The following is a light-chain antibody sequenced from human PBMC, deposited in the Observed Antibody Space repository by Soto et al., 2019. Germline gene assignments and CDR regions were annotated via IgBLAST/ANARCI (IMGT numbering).Light chain of an antibody. J-gene: IGKJ1*01. CDR3: QQYNDWPLT. CDR1: QSVSSN. Sequence: EIVMTQSPVTLSVSPGERVTLSCRVSQSVSSNLAWYQQKPGQAPSLLIYGAFTRATGIPARFSGTGSGTEFTLTISSLQSEDFALYYCQQYNDWPLTFGQGTKVDI. V-gene: IGKV3-15*01. CDR2: GAF.